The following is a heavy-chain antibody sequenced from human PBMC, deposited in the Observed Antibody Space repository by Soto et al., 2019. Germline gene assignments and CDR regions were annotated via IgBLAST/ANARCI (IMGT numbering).Heavy chain of an antibody. CDR1: GYTFPSSG. V-gene: IGHV1-18*01. Sequence: GASVKVSCKASGYTFPSSGISWVRQAPGQGPEWMGWISTYNGNTNYAQNLQGRVTMTTDTSTSTAYMELRGLRSDDTAVYYCARTVAGYFVYWGQGTLVTVSS. CDR3: ARTVAGYFVY. J-gene: IGHJ4*02. D-gene: IGHD6-19*01. CDR2: ISTYNGNT.